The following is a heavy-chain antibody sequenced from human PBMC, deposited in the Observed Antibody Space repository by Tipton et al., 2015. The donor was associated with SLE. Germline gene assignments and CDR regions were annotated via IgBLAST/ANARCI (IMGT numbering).Heavy chain of an antibody. CDR1: GGSFSGYY. V-gene: IGHV4-34*01. D-gene: IGHD3-22*01. CDR2: INHSGST. J-gene: IGHJ4*02. Sequence: TLSLTCAVYGGSFSGYYWSWIRQPPGKGLEWIGEINHSGSTNYNPSLKSRVTISVDTSKNQFSLKLSSVTAADTAVYYCARGDSKGYFAYWGQGTLVTVSS. CDR3: ARGDSKGYFAY.